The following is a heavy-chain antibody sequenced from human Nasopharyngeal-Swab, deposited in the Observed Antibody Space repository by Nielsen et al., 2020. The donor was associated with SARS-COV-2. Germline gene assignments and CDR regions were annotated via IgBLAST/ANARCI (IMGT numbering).Heavy chain of an antibody. CDR2: ISGSGGIT. CDR1: GFTFSSYA. D-gene: IGHD1-26*01. J-gene: IGHJ4*02. Sequence: GESLKISCAASGFTFSSYAMSWVRQAPGKGLEWVSAISGSGGITYYADSVKGRFTISRDNSKNTLYLQMNSLRAEDTAVYYCAKRRVGAAFDYWGQGTLVTVSS. V-gene: IGHV3-23*01. CDR3: AKRRVGAAFDY.